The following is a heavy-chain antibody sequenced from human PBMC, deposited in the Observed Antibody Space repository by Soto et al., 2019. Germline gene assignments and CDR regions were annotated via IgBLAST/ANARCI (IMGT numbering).Heavy chain of an antibody. CDR2: IYHSGST. CDR3: ARGGYDILTGYYVGYLDY. Sequence: SETLPLTCAVSGGSISSGNWWSWVRQPPGEGLEWIGEIYHSGSTNYNPSLKSRVTISVDKSKNQFSLKLSSVTAADTAVYYCARGGYDILTGYYVGYLDYWGQGTLVTVS. CDR1: GGSISSGNW. J-gene: IGHJ4*02. V-gene: IGHV4-4*02. D-gene: IGHD3-9*01.